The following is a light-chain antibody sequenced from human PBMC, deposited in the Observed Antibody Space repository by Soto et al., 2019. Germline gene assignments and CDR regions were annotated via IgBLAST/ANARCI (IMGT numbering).Light chain of an antibody. CDR1: QTISSW. J-gene: IGKJ1*01. CDR2: KAS. V-gene: IGKV1-5*03. Sequence: DIQMTQSPSTLSGSVGDRVTITCRASQTISSWLAWYQQKPGKAPKLLIYKASTLKSGVPSRFSGSGSGTEFSLTISSLQADDLATYYCQHYYSYSEAFGQGTKVERK. CDR3: QHYYSYSEA.